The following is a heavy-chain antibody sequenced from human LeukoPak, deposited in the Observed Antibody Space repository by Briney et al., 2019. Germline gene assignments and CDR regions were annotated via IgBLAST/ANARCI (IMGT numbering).Heavy chain of an antibody. Sequence: LRLSCAASGFTFSSYAMTWIRQHPGKGLEWIGNIYYSGDTYYNPSLRSRISILVDTSKNQFSLKVTSATAADTAVYFCARADSGYGGYFDYWGQGILVTVSS. D-gene: IGHD5-12*01. J-gene: IGHJ4*02. CDR3: ARADSGYGGYFDY. CDR1: GFTFSSYA. V-gene: IGHV4-31*02. CDR2: IYYSGDT.